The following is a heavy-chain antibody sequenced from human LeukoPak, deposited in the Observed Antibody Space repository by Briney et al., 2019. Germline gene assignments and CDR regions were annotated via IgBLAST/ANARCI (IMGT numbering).Heavy chain of an antibody. V-gene: IGHV3-21*01. CDR2: ISISSNYI. CDR3: ARGSRFGVVGRDAFDI. D-gene: IGHD3-3*01. Sequence: GGSLRLSCAASGFTLSSYAMSWVRQAPGKGLEWVSSISISSNYIYYADSVKGRFTISRDNAKNSLYLQMNSLRAEDTAVYYCARGSRFGVVGRDAFDIWGQGTMVTVSS. CDR1: GFTLSSYA. J-gene: IGHJ3*02.